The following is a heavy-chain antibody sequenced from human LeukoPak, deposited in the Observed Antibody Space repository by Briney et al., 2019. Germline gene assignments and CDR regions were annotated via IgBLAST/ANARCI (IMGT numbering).Heavy chain of an antibody. CDR3: ARDLQEHYYDSSGYPLLWDY. J-gene: IGHJ4*02. Sequence: SETLSLTCTVSGGSISSSSYYWGWIRQPPGKGLEWIGSIYYSGSTYYNPSLKSRVTISVDTSKNQFSLKLSSVTAADTAVYYCARDLQEHYYDSSGYPLLWDYWGQGTLVTVSS. CDR2: IYYSGST. D-gene: IGHD3-22*01. CDR1: GGSISSSSYY. V-gene: IGHV4-39*07.